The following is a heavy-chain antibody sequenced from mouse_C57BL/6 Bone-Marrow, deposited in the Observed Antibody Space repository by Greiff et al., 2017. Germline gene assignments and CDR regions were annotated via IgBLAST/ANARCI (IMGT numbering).Heavy chain of an antibody. CDR3: ARGSYYGSIYFDY. Sequence: QVQLQQSGAELVRPGASVKLSCKASGYTFTDYYINWVKQRPGQGLEWIARIYPGSGNTYYNEKFKGKATLTAEKSSSTAYMQLSSLTSEDSAVYFCARGSYYGSIYFDYWGQGTTLTVSS. V-gene: IGHV1-76*01. CDR1: GYTFTDYY. D-gene: IGHD1-1*01. J-gene: IGHJ2*01. CDR2: IYPGSGNT.